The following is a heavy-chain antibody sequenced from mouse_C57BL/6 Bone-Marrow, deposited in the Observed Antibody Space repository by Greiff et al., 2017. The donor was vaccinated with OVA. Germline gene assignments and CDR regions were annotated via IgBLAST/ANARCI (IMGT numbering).Heavy chain of an antibody. CDR2: ISSGGSYT. V-gene: IGHV5-6*01. J-gene: IGHJ4*01. Sequence: EVQVVESGGDLVKPGGSLKLSCAASGFTFSSYGMSWVRQTPDKRLEWVATISSGGSYTYYPDSVKGRFTISRDNAKNTLYLQMSSLKSEDTAMYYCALYGNYDYYAMDYWGQGTSVTVSS. CDR1: GFTFSSYG. D-gene: IGHD2-1*01. CDR3: ALYGNYDYYAMDY.